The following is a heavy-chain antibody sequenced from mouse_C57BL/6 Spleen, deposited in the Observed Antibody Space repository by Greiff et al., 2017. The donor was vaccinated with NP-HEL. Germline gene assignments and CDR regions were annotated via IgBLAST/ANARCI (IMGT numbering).Heavy chain of an antibody. CDR1: GYAFCSYW. CDR2: IYPGDGDT. CDR3: ARSFYSKNAMDY. D-gene: IGHD2-5*01. J-gene: IGHJ4*01. Sequence: LVESGAELVKPGASVKISCKASGYAFCSYWMNWVKQRPGQGLEWIGQIYPGDGDTNYNGKFKGKATLTADKSSSTAYMQLSSLTSEDSAVYFCARSFYSKNAMDYWGQGTSVTVSS. V-gene: IGHV1-80*01.